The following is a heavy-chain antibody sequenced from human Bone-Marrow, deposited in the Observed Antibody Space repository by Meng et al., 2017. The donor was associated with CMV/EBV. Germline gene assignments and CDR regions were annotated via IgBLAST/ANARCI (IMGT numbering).Heavy chain of an antibody. CDR3: ARDSSSWSGATDRWDYYYGMDV. CDR1: GGTFTSYY. J-gene: IGHJ6*02. V-gene: IGHV1-46*01. Sequence: ASVKVSCKASGGTFTSYYMHWVRQAPGQGLEWMGIINPSGGSTSYAQKFQGRVTMTRDTSTSTVYMELSSLRSEDTAVYYCARDSSSWSGATDRWDYYYGMDVWGQGTTVTVSS. D-gene: IGHD6-13*01. CDR2: INPSGGST.